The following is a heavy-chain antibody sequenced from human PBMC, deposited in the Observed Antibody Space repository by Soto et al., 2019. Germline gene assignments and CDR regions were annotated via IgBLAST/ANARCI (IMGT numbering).Heavy chain of an antibody. J-gene: IGHJ3*02. V-gene: IGHV3-33*01. CDR2: ISTDESNE. D-gene: IGHD3-16*01. CDR3: ARGLIKLEGGAFDI. CDR1: GFSFSNSV. Sequence: ESGGGVVQPGRSLKLSCAASGFSFSNSVIHWVRQAPGRGLEWVAVISTDESNEDYADSVKGRFTISRDNSKSTLYLQMNSLRAEDTAVYYCARGLIKLEGGAFDIWGQGTMVTVSS.